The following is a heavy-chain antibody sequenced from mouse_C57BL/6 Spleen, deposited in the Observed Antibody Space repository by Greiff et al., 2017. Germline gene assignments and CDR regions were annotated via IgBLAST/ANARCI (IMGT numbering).Heavy chain of an antibody. Sequence: EVQLVESGEGLVKPGGSLKLSCAASGFTFSSYALSWVRQTPEKRLEWVAYISSGGDYIYYADTVKGRFTISRDNARNTLYLQMSSLKSEDTAMYYCTRDRGGFYGSSYYWYFDVWGTGTTVTVSS. J-gene: IGHJ1*03. CDR3: TRDRGGFYGSSYYWYFDV. CDR2: ISSGGDYI. CDR1: GFTFSSYA. D-gene: IGHD1-1*01. V-gene: IGHV5-9-1*02.